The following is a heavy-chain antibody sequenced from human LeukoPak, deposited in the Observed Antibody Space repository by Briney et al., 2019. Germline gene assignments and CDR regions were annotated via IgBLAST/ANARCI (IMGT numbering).Heavy chain of an antibody. CDR2: IYYSGTT. V-gene: IGHV4-59*05. D-gene: IGHD2-2*01. J-gene: IGHJ6*02. CDR1: GGSISYYY. CDR3: ARIGYCSSSSCLPEKGYYYYYGMDV. Sequence: SETLSLTCTVSGGSISYYYWSWIRQSPGKGLEWIGSIYYSGTTYYNPSLKSRVTISVDTSKNQFSLKLSSVTAADTAVFYCARIGYCSSSSCLPEKGYYYYYGMDVWGQGTTVTVSS.